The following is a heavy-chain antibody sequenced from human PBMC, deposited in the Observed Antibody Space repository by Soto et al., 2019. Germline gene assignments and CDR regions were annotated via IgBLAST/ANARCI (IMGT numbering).Heavy chain of an antibody. CDR3: ARRRRTTMIVVVPGQFGGWFDP. V-gene: IGHV4-61*08. Sequence: SETLSLTCTVSGGSVRSGAYDWSWIRQPPGKRLEWIGYIYNSGATNYNPPLKSRVTISVDTSKNQFSLKLSSVTAADTAGYYCARRRRTTMIVVVPGQFGGWFDPWGQGTLGTVSS. J-gene: IGHJ5*02. D-gene: IGHD3-22*01. CDR1: GGSVRSGAYD. CDR2: IYNSGAT.